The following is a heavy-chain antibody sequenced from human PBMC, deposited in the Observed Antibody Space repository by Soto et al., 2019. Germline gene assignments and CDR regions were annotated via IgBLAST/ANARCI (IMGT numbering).Heavy chain of an antibody. CDR2: IYYSGST. CDR3: ARMSSGWYWFDP. D-gene: IGHD6-19*01. J-gene: IGHJ5*02. CDR1: VGSISSYY. Sequence: SETLSLTCTVSVGSISSYYWSWIRQPPGKGLEWIGYIYYSGSTNYNPSLKSRVTISVDTSKNQFSLKLSSVTAADTAVYYCARMSSGWYWFDPWGQGTLVTVSS. V-gene: IGHV4-59*01.